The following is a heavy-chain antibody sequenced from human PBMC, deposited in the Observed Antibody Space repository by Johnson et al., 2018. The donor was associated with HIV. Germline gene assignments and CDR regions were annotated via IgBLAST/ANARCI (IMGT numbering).Heavy chain of an antibody. CDR1: GFTFSNAW. Sequence: VQLVESGGGLVKPGGSLRLSCAASGFTFSNAWMNWVRQAPGKGLEWVGRIKSENIAYADSVRGRFTISRDNAENSLYLQMNSLRAEDTALYSCAKDRVRYTSDVDAFDLWGQGTMVTVSS. J-gene: IGHJ3*01. CDR2: RIKSENI. D-gene: IGHD1-1*01. CDR3: AKDRVRYTSDVDAFDL. V-gene: IGHV3-69-1*01.